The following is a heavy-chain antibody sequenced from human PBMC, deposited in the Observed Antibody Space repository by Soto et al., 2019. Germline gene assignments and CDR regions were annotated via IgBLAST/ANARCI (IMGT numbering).Heavy chain of an antibody. CDR1: GYTFSSYA. V-gene: IGHV1-69*13. Sequence: SVKVSCKASGYTFSSYAISWVRQAPGQGLEWMGGIIPIFGTANYAQKFQGRVTITADESTSTAYMELSSLRSEDTAVFYCAREVRGGYSSSWGYYFDYWGQGTLVTVSS. D-gene: IGHD6-13*01. CDR3: AREVRGGYSSSWGYYFDY. J-gene: IGHJ4*02. CDR2: IIPIFGTA.